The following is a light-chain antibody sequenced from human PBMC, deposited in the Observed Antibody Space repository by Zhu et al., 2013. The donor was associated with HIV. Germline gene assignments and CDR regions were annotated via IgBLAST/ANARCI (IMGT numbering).Light chain of an antibody. CDR1: QSVFYSSDNKNY. Sequence: DIVMTQSPDSLAVSLGERATINCKSSQSVFYSSDNKNYLVWYQQKPGQPPKLLIYWASTRESGVPDRFSGGGSGTDFTLTISSLQAEDVAVYYCQQFXDTPWTFGQGTKVGNQT. CDR3: QQFXDTPWT. CDR2: WAS. V-gene: IGKV4-1*01. J-gene: IGKJ1*01.